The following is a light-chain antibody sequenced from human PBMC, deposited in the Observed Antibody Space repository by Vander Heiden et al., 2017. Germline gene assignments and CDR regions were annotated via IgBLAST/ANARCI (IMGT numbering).Light chain of an antibody. Sequence: QSPLPHPPSLSVSPGQSPSLPCTGTSNDVGNYNLVSWYQQHPGKAPKLIIYDVSERPSGVSDRFSGSKSGNTASLTSSGLQAEDEADYYCCSYAGPDTYVFGTVTKVTVL. CDR3: CSYAGPDTYV. CDR2: DVS. V-gene: IGLV2-23*02. CDR1: SNDVGNYNL. J-gene: IGLJ1*01.